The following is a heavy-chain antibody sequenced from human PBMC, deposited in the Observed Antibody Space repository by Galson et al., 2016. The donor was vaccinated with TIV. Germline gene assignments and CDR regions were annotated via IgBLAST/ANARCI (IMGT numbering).Heavy chain of an antibody. J-gene: IGHJ4*02. V-gene: IGHV1-69*13. Sequence: SVKVSCKASGGPFFSSYAISWVRQAPGQGLEWMGRIIPIFGTANYAQKFQGRVTITADESTSTAYMELSSLRSEDTAAYYCARHQGYCSGGSCLLDYWGQGTLVTVSS. D-gene: IGHD2-15*01. CDR1: GGPFFSSYA. CDR2: IIPIFGTA. CDR3: ARHQGYCSGGSCLLDY.